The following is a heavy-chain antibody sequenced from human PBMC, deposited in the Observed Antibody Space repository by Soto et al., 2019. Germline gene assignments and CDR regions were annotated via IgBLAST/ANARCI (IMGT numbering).Heavy chain of an antibody. D-gene: IGHD1-26*01. CDR1: GIPFTDAW. CDR3: VWQADFIGSWP. Sequence: VQLVESEGGLVKPGGSLRLSCVLSGIPFTDAWMNWVRQTPGRGLEWVGRIKSRGSGGTRDYAAPVKGRFTISRDDSRNTVYLQMDSLQIADTAVYFCVWQADFIGSWPWGQGSLVTVSS. V-gene: IGHV3-15*07. J-gene: IGHJ5*02. CDR2: IKSRGSGGTR.